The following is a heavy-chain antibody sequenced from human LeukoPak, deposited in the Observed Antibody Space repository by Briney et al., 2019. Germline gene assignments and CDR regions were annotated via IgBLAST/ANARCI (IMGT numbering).Heavy chain of an antibody. CDR2: IYPGDSDT. D-gene: IGHD5-18*01. Sequence: PGESLKISCKGSGYSFTNYWIGWVRQMSGKGLEWMGIIYPGDSDTTYSPSFQGQVTISAVKSINTAYLQWSSLKASDTAMYYCARHSDAAMVVDYWGQGTLVTVSS. V-gene: IGHV5-51*01. CDR1: GYSFTNYW. J-gene: IGHJ4*02. CDR3: ARHSDAAMVVDY.